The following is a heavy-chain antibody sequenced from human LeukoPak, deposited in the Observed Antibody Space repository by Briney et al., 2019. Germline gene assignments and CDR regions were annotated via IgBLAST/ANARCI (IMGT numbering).Heavy chain of an antibody. V-gene: IGHV1-69*05. Sequence: SVKVSCKASGGTFSSYAISWARQAPGQGLEWMGGIIPIFGTANYAQKFQGRVTITTDESTSTAYMELSSLRSEDTAVYYCARGSRSIYDILTGPLDYWGQGTLVTVSS. CDR1: GGTFSSYA. J-gene: IGHJ4*02. CDR2: IIPIFGTA. D-gene: IGHD3-9*01. CDR3: ARGSRSIYDILTGPLDY.